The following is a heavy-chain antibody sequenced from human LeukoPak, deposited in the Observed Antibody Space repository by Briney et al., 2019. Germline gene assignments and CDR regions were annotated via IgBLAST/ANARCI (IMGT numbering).Heavy chain of an antibody. Sequence: PGGSLRLSCAASGFTFSSYSMNCVSQAPGKGLEWVSYISNTGSTIYYADSVRGRFTISRDNAKNSLYLQMNSLRAEDTAVYYCARGPYTSSNYFDYWGQGTLVTVSS. CDR2: ISNTGSTI. D-gene: IGHD6-6*01. V-gene: IGHV3-48*01. CDR1: GFTFSSYS. J-gene: IGHJ4*02. CDR3: ARGPYTSSNYFDY.